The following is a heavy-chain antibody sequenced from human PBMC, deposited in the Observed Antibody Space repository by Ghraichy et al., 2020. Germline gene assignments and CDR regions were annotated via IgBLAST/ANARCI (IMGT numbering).Heavy chain of an antibody. CDR2: IDWDDDK. J-gene: IGHJ6*02. V-gene: IGHV2-70*01. CDR1: GFSLSTSGMC. CDR3: ARCGGDYKYYYYGMDV. Sequence: SGPTLVKPTQTLTLTCTFSGFSLSTSGMCVSWIRQPPGKALEWLALIDWDDDKYYSTSLKTRLTISKDTSKNQVVLTMTNMDPVDTATYYCARCGGDYKYYYYGMDVWGQGTTVTDSS. D-gene: IGHD2-21*02.